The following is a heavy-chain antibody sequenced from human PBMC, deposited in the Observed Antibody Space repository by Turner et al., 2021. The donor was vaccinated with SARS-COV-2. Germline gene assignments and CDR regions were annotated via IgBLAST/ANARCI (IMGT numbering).Heavy chain of an antibody. V-gene: IGHV3-53*02. CDR3: ARVRPSLIDYFDY. CDR2: IYSGGSK. CDR1: GFTVSSNY. D-gene: IGHD3-16*02. J-gene: IGHJ4*02. Sequence: EVQLVETGGGLIQPGGSLRPSCAASGFTVSSNYMSWVRQAPGKGLEWLSVIYSGGSKYYADSVKCRFTISRDNSKNTLYLQMNSLRAEDTAVYYCARVRPSLIDYFDYWGQGTLVTVSS.